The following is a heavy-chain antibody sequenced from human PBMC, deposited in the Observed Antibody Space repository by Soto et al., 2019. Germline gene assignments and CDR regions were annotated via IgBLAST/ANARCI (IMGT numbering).Heavy chain of an antibody. J-gene: IGHJ3*02. CDR2: ISLYSDGT. CDR3: ARDLDWESPLGSGGARSSIGAFDI. V-gene: IGHV1-18*01. Sequence: ASVKVSCKTSGYTFSNYGITWVRQAPGQPLEWLGWISLYSDGTNYAQKFQGRVTMTRDTSTSTVYMELSSLRSEDTAVYYCARDLDWESPLGSGGARSSIGAFDIWGQGTMVTVSS. CDR1: GYTFSNYG. D-gene: IGHD3-3*01.